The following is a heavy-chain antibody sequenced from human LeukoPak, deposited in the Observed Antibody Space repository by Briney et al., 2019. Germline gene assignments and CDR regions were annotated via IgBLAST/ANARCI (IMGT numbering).Heavy chain of an antibody. Sequence: ASVKVSCKASRYTHTSYGISWVRQAPGQGLEWMGWISGYNGNTNYAQNLQGRVTMTTDTSTSTAYMELRSLRSDDMSVCYCARDYVFLRDGYNWDYWGQGTLVTVSS. CDR2: ISGYNGNT. V-gene: IGHV1-18*03. CDR3: ARDYVFLRDGYNWDY. CDR1: RYTHTSYG. D-gene: IGHD5-24*01. J-gene: IGHJ4*02.